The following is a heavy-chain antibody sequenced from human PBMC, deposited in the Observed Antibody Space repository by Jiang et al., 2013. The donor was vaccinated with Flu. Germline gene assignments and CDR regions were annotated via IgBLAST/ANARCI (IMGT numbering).Heavy chain of an antibody. CDR1: GYSFTSYW. Sequence: GAEVKKPGESLKISCKGSGYSFTSYWIGWVRQMPGKGLEWIGIIYPGDSDTRYSPSFQGQVTISADKSISTAYLQWSSLKASDTAMYYCARLNSSSFQRSRYYYYGMDVWGQGTTVTVSS. J-gene: IGHJ6*02. CDR2: IYPGDSDT. CDR3: ARLNSSSFQRSRYYYYGMDV. V-gene: IGHV5-51*01. D-gene: IGHD6-6*01.